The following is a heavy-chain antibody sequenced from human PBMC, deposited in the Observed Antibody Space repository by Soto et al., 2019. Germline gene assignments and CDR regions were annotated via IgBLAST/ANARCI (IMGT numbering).Heavy chain of an antibody. Sequence: GASVKLSCKASGYTFTSYDINWVRQATGQGLEWMGWMNPNSGNTGYAQKFQGRVTMTRNTSISTAYMELSSLRSEDTAVYYCAAWDWFLYPFAIWGQGTMVTVSS. CDR2: MNPNSGNT. D-gene: IGHD3-9*01. V-gene: IGHV1-8*01. CDR1: GYTFTSYD. J-gene: IGHJ3*02. CDR3: AAWDWFLYPFAI.